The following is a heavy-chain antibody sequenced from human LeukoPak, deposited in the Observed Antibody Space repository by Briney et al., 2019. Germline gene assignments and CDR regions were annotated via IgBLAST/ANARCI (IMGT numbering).Heavy chain of an antibody. V-gene: IGHV3-21*01. D-gene: IGHD1-26*01. J-gene: IGHJ6*03. CDR3: ARDPYNGSYGDDYYYYMDV. CDR1: GFTFSNYN. CDR2: ITRGSIYT. Sequence: GGSLRLSCAASGFTFSNYNMNLVRQTPGKGLEWVSSITRGSIYTFYADSVKGRVTISRDNAKNSLPLQMNSLRAEDTAVYYCARDPYNGSYGDDYYYYMDVWGKGTTVTISS.